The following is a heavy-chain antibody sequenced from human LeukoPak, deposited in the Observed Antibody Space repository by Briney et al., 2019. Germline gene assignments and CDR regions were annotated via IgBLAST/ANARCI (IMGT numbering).Heavy chain of an antibody. CDR3: ARDKNYYDSSGRTNWFDP. D-gene: IGHD3-22*01. CDR1: GGSFSGYY. Sequence: ETLSLTCAVYGGSFSGYYWSWIRQPPGKGLEWIGEINHSGSTNYNPSLKSRVTISVDTSKNQFSLKLSSVTAADTAVYYCARDKNYYDSSGRTNWFDPWGQGTLVTVSS. CDR2: INHSGST. J-gene: IGHJ5*02. V-gene: IGHV4-34*01.